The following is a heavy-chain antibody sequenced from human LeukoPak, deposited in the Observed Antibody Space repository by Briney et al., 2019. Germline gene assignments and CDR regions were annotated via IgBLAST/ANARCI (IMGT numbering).Heavy chain of an antibody. J-gene: IGHJ3*02. V-gene: IGHV3-9*01. CDR3: AKDRGVFNAFDI. CDR1: GFTFDDYA. D-gene: IGHD6-13*01. Sequence: PGRSLRLSCAASGFTFDDYAMHWVRHAPGKGLEWVSGISWNSGSIGYADSVKGRFTISRDNAKNSLYLQMNSPRAEDTALYYCAKDRGVFNAFDIWGQGTMVTVSS. CDR2: ISWNSGSI.